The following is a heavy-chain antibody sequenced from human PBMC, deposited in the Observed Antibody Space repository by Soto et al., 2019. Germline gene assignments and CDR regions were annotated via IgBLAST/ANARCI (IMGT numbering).Heavy chain of an antibody. Sequence: WWSLRLSCSASGFTFSGSAMPWVRQASGKGLEWVGRIRSKANSYATAYAASVKGRFTISRDDSKNTAYLQMNSLKTEDTAVYYCTRQDKWLLPKAFDIWGQGTMVTVSS. J-gene: IGHJ3*02. CDR2: IRSKANSYAT. CDR1: GFTFSGSA. V-gene: IGHV3-73*01. CDR3: TRQDKWLLPKAFDI. D-gene: IGHD3-22*01.